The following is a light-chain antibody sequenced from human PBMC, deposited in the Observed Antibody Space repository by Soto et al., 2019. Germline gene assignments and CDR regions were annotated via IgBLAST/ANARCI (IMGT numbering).Light chain of an antibody. J-gene: IGKJ2*01. CDR3: QQSYSTPQYT. CDR1: QSISSY. Sequence: DIQMNQSPSSLSASVGDRVTITCRASQSISSYLNWYQQKPGKAPKLLIYAASRLQSGVPSRFSGSGSGTDFTLSISSLQPEDFATYYCQQSYSTPQYTFGQGNKLEIK. CDR2: AAS. V-gene: IGKV1-39*01.